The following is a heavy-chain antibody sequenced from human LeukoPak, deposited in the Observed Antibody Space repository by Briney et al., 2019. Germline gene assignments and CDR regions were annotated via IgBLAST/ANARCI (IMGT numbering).Heavy chain of an antibody. CDR1: GFTFSSYD. CDR3: ARATGGYFDWLSTYYFDY. D-gene: IGHD3-9*01. Sequence: GGSLRLSCAASGFTFSSYDMHWVRQATGKGLEWVSAIGTAGDTYYPGSVKGRFTISRENAKNSLYLQMNSLRAGDTAVYYCARATGGYFDWLSTYYFDYWGQGTLVTVSS. V-gene: IGHV3-13*01. CDR2: IGTAGDT. J-gene: IGHJ4*02.